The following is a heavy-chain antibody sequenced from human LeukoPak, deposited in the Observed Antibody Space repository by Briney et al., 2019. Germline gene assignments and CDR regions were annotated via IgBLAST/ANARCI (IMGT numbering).Heavy chain of an antibody. CDR2: IKQDGSEK. CDR1: GFTFSDYW. D-gene: IGHD3-22*01. CDR3: ARDLYRIVVVPHYFDY. V-gene: IGHV3-7*01. J-gene: IGHJ4*02. Sequence: GGSLRLSCVASGFTFSDYWMSWVRQAPGKGLEWVANIKQDGSEKYYVDSVKGRFTISRDNAKNSLYLQMNSLRAEDTAVYYCARDLYRIVVVPHYFDYWGQGTLVTVSS.